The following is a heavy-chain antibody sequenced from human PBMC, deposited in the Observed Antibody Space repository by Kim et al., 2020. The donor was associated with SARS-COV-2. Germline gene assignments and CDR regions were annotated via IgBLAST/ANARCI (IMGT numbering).Heavy chain of an antibody. V-gene: IGHV6-1*01. CDR1: GDTVSNNRGV. D-gene: IGHD6-13*01. Sequence: SQTLSLTRAISGDTVSNNRGVWNWIRKSPSRGLEWLGRTYYRSNWYTDYALSVESRMAIIPDTSQNQFSLHLYSVTPEDTAVYFCARDAPGSSYFDYWSQGTLVTVSS. J-gene: IGHJ4*02. CDR2: TYYRSNWYT. CDR3: ARDAPGSSYFDY.